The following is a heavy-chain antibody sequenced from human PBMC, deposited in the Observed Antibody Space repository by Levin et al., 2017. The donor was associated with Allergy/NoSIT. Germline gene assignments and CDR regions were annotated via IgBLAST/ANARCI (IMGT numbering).Heavy chain of an antibody. CDR2: ISSNSGSI. D-gene: IGHD6-13*01. CDR1: GFTFSTFS. V-gene: IGHV3-48*01. J-gene: IGHJ4*02. Sequence: GGSLRLSCAASGFTFSTFSMHWVRQAPGKGLERVSYISSNSGSIYYADSVKGRFTISRDTAENSLFLQMNSLRAEDTAVYYCARGAAGGPSRFDYWGQGTLVTVSS. CDR3: ARGAAGGPSRFDY.